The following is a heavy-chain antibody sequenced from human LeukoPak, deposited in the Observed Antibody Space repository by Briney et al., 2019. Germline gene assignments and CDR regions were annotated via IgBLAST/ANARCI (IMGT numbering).Heavy chain of an antibody. CDR3: ARGQGIVVVPAANWFDP. Sequence: PSETLSLTYAVYGGSFSGYYWSWIRQPPGKGLEWIGEINHSGSTNYNPSLTSRVTISVDTSKNQFSLKLSSVTAADTAVYYCARGQGIVVVPAANWFDPWGQGTLVTVSS. J-gene: IGHJ5*02. CDR1: GGSFSGYY. CDR2: INHSGST. V-gene: IGHV4-34*01. D-gene: IGHD2-2*01.